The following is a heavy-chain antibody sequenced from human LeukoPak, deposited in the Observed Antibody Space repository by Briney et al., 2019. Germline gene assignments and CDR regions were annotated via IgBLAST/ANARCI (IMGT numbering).Heavy chain of an antibody. CDR2: INHSGST. Sequence: SETLSLTCAVYGGSFSGYYWSWIRQPPGKGLEWIGEINHSGSTNYNPSLKSRVTISVDTSKNQFSLKLSSVTAADTAVYYCARFGTTPPGALLDYWGQGTLVTVSS. D-gene: IGHD1-1*01. CDR3: ARFGTTPPGALLDY. CDR1: GGSFSGYY. V-gene: IGHV4-34*01. J-gene: IGHJ4*02.